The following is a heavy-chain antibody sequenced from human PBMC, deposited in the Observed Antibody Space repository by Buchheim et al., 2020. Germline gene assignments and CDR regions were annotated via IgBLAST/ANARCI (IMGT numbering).Heavy chain of an antibody. J-gene: IGHJ4*02. CDR3: AKDLSIGGSQYFDY. D-gene: IGHD2-15*01. CDR2: ISYDGSNK. V-gene: IGHV3-30*18. CDR1: GFTFSSYA. Sequence: VQLLESGGGLVQPGGSLRLSCAASGFTFSSYAMSWVRQAPGKGLEWVAVISYDGSNKYYADSVKGRFTISRDNSKNTLYLQMNSLRAEDTAVYYCAKDLSIGGSQYFDYWGQGTL.